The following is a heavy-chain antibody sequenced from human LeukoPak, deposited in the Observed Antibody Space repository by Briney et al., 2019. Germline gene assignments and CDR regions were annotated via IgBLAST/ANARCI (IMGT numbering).Heavy chain of an antibody. J-gene: IGHJ5*02. CDR2: IYHTGTT. V-gene: IGHV4-38-2*01. D-gene: IGHD2-2*02. CDR1: GFSISSGDY. Sequence: KPSETLSLTCAVSGFSISSGDYWGWIRQPPGKGLEGIGTIYHTGTTYYNPSLKSRVTIPGDTSSNQFSLRLSSVTAADTAVYYCARLGCGSTSCYKIWFDPWGQGTLVTVSS. CDR3: ARLGCGSTSCYKIWFDP.